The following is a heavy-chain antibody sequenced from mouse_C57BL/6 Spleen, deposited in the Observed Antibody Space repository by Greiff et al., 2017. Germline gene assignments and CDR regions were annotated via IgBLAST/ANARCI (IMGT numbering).Heavy chain of an antibody. D-gene: IGHD1-1*01. V-gene: IGHV6-6*01. Sequence: EVMLVESGGGLVQPGGSMKLSCAASGFTFSDAWMDWVRQSPEKGLEWVAEIRNKANNHATYYAESVKGRFTISRDDSKSSVYLQMNSLRAEDTGIYYCTRPGTTDYFDYWGQGTTLTVSS. CDR2: IRNKANNHAT. CDR1: GFTFSDAW. CDR3: TRPGTTDYFDY. J-gene: IGHJ2*01.